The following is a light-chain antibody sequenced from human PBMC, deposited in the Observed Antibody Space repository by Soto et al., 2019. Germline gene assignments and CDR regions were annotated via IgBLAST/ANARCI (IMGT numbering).Light chain of an antibody. CDR1: QSISTF. CDR3: QQYDSYSWT. V-gene: IGKV1-5*01. Sequence: DIRRTQSPSTLSASAGDTVTITCRASQSISTFLAWYQQKPGKAPKLLIFDASSLKSGVPSRFSGSGSGTEFTLTISSLQPHDFAPYYCQQYDSYSWTFGQAAKV. J-gene: IGKJ1*01. CDR2: DAS.